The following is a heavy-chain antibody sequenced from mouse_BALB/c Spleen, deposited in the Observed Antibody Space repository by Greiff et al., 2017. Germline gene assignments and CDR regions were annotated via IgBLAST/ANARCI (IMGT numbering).Heavy chain of an antibody. Sequence: VQLVESGPGLVAPSQSLSITCTVSGFSLTSYGVHWVRQPPGKGLEWLGVIWAGGSTNYNSALMSRLSISKDNSKSQVFLKMNSLQTDDTAMYYCARDYYYGSSHWYFDVWGAGTTVTVSS. CDR3: ARDYYYGSSHWYFDV. V-gene: IGHV2-9*02. CDR2: IWAGGST. J-gene: IGHJ1*01. CDR1: GFSLTSYG. D-gene: IGHD1-1*01.